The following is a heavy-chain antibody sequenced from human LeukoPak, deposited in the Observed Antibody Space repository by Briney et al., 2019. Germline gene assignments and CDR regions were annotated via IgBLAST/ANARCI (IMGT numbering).Heavy chain of an antibody. V-gene: IGHV4-59*01. CDR1: GGSISTYY. D-gene: IGHD6-19*01. CDR2: SFYSGGT. CDR3: ARVGSGSFDY. J-gene: IGHJ4*02. Sequence: PSQTLSLTCTVSGGSISTYYWSWIRQSPGKGLEWIGYSFYSGGTYCNPSLKTRVTISVGTSKNEFSLRLTSVTAADTAVYYCARVGSGSFDYWGQGTLVTVSS.